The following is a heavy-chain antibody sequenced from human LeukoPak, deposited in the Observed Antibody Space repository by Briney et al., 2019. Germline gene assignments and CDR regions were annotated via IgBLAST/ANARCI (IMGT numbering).Heavy chain of an antibody. J-gene: IGHJ4*02. CDR1: GFSLGDYG. Sequence: GGSLRLSCAASGFSLGDYGMSWVRQVPGKGLEWVSGLNWNGHRTGYADSVKGRFTISRDNAKNSLYLQMNSLRDEDTALYYCAREGAAWGSYRIFDYWGQGTLVTVSS. D-gene: IGHD3-16*02. CDR3: AREGAAWGSYRIFDY. V-gene: IGHV3-20*04. CDR2: LNWNGHRT.